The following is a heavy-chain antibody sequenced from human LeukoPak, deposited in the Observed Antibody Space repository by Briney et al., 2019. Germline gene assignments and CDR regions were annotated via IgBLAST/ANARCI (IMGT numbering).Heavy chain of an antibody. CDR1: GGSISSYY. CDR3: ARQTYYDSSGYYSSRRGYYGMDV. Sequence: SSETLSLTCTVSGGSISSYYWSWIRQPPGKGLEWIGYIYYSGSTNYNPSLKSRVTISVDTSENQFSLKLTSVTAADTAVYYCARQTYYDSSGYYSSRRGYYGMDVWGQGTTVTVSS. CDR2: IYYSGST. V-gene: IGHV4-59*08. J-gene: IGHJ6*02. D-gene: IGHD3-22*01.